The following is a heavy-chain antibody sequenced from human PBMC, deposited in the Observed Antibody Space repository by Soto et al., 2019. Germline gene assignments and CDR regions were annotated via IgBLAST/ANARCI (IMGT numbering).Heavy chain of an antibody. V-gene: IGHV1-46*01. J-gene: IGHJ6*02. CDR2: INPSGGST. CDR1: GYTFTSYY. CDR3: ARDRGITTIVERGMDV. D-gene: IGHD3-22*01. Sequence: ASVKVSCKASGYTFTSYYMHWVRQAPGQGLEWMGIINPSGGSTSYAQKFQGRVTMTRDTSTSTVYMELSSLRSEDTAVYYCARDRGITTIVERGMDVWGQGTTVTVSS.